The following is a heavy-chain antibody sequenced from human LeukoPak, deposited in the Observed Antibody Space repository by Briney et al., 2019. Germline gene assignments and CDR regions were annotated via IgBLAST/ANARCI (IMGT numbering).Heavy chain of an antibody. D-gene: IGHD3-22*01. Sequence: GGSLRLSCAASGVTVSNNHMSWVRQAPGQGLEWVAVIYTGGSTYYADSVKGRFTISRDNSKNTLYLQMNSLGAEDTAMYYCAREHSGYTHFDYWGQGTLVTVSS. CDR1: GVTVSNNH. J-gene: IGHJ4*02. CDR3: AREHSGYTHFDY. CDR2: IYTGGST. V-gene: IGHV3-53*01.